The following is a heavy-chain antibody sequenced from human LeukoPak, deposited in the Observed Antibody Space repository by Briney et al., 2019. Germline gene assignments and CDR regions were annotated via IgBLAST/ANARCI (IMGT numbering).Heavy chain of an antibody. D-gene: IGHD3-9*01. CDR3: ARGARYDVLTGYYAEDNRFDP. J-gene: IGHJ5*02. Sequence: PSETLSLTCAVYGGSFSGYYWNWIRQPPGKGLEWIGEINHSGSTNYNQSLKSRVTISVDTSKNQFSLKLSSVTAADTAVYYCARGARYDVLTGYYAEDNRFDPWGQGTLVTVSS. CDR2: INHSGST. CDR1: GGSFSGYY. V-gene: IGHV4-34*01.